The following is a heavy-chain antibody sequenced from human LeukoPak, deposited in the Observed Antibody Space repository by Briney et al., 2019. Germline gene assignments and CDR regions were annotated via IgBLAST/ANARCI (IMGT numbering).Heavy chain of an antibody. V-gene: IGHV1-69*05. CDR1: GGTFSSYA. CDR3: ARAGPFHYGDYADYFDY. J-gene: IGHJ4*02. D-gene: IGHD4-17*01. CDR2: IIPIFGTA. Sequence: SVKVSCKASGGTFSSYAISWVRQAPGQGLEWMGRIIPIFGTANYAQKFQGRVTITTDESTSTAYMGLSSLRSEDTAVYYCARAGPFHYGDYADYFDYWGQGTLVTVSS.